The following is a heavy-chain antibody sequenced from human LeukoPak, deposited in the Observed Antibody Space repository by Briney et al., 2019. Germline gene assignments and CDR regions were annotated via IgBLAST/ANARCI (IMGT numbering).Heavy chain of an antibody. D-gene: IGHD2-8*02. J-gene: IGHJ4*02. CDR1: GFTFSSSA. Sequence: GGSQTLSCGASGFTFSSSAMHWVRQGPGKGLEWVAYIAHHGINKYYADSVKGRFTISRDNSKGSLYLQMNSLRADDTAVYYCAKDGSWSCTDWGQGTLVRVSS. CDR2: IAHHGINK. CDR3: AKDGSWSCTD. V-gene: IGHV3-30*02.